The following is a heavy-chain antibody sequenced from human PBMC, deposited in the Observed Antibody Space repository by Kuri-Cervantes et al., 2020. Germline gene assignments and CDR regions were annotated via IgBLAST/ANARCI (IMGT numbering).Heavy chain of an antibody. CDR2: INHSGST. CDR1: GGSFSDYY. V-gene: IGHV4-34*01. Sequence: ESLKISCAVYGGSFSDYYWSWIRQPPGKGLEWIGAINHSGSTNYNPSLKSRVTISADTSKNQFSLKLSSVTAADTAVYYCARGPTGGYSFDYWGQGTLVTVSS. J-gene: IGHJ4*02. D-gene: IGHD2-2*03. CDR3: ARGPTGGYSFDY.